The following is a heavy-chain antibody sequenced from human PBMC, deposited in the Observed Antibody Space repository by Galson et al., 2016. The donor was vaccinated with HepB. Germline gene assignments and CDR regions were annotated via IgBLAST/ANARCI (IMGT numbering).Heavy chain of an antibody. CDR3: AREGSVSGPDFDN. CDR2: TKDRPNSYTA. D-gene: IGHD6-19*01. J-gene: IGHJ4*02. Sequence: SLRLSCAASGFAFSDHYIDWVRQAPGKGLEWVGRTKDRPNSYTAEYAASVKGRFTISRDDSKNSVYLQMNSLKIKDTAVYYCAREGSVSGPDFDNWGQGTLVTVAS. V-gene: IGHV3-72*01. CDR1: GFAFSDHY.